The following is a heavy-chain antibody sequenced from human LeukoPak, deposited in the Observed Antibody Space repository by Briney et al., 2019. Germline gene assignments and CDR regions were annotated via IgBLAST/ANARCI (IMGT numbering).Heavy chain of an antibody. Sequence: GGALRLSCAASGFTFSSYAMSWVRQATGKGLEWVSAISGSGGSTYYADSVKGRFTISRDNSKNTLYLQMNSLRAEDTAVYYCAKDLGGRNYYGSGSYYYMDVWGKGTTVTVSS. CDR2: ISGSGGST. V-gene: IGHV3-23*01. CDR1: GFTFSSYA. J-gene: IGHJ6*04. CDR3: AKDLGGRNYYGSGSYYYMDV. D-gene: IGHD3-10*01.